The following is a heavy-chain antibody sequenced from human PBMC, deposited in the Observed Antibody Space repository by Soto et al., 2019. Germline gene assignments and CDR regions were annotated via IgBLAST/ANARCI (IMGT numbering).Heavy chain of an antibody. CDR2: IYPGDSDT. CDR3: ARHEGYYGSPAAGLFDY. D-gene: IGHD3-10*01. CDR1: GYSFTSYW. V-gene: IGHV5-51*01. J-gene: IGHJ4*02. Sequence: EVQLVQSGAEVKKPGESLKISCKGSGYSFTSYWIGWVRQMPGKGLEWMGIIYPGDSDTRYSPSFQGQVTISADKSIRTAYLQWASLKASDTAMYYCARHEGYYGSPAAGLFDYWGQGTLVTVSS.